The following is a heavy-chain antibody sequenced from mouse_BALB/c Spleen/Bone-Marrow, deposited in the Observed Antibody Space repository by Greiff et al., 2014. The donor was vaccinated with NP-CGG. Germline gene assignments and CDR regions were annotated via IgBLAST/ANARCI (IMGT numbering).Heavy chain of an antibody. CDR2: ISYGGGT. V-gene: IGHV3-2*02. CDR1: GYSITSDYA. Sequence: EVKLMESGPGLVKPSQSLSLTCTVTGYSITSDYAWNWIRQFPGNKLEWMGYISYGGGTSYTPSLKSRISITRDTSKNQFFLQLNSVTTEDTATYYCARYRYDAGYFDYCGQGTTLTVSS. J-gene: IGHJ2*01. D-gene: IGHD2-14*01. CDR3: ARYRYDAGYFDY.